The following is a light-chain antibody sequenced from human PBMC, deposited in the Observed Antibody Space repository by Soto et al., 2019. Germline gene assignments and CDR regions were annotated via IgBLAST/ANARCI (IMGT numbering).Light chain of an antibody. J-gene: IGKJ1*01. Sequence: EIVLTQSPATLSLSPGERATLSCRASQYVSSYLAWYQQKPGQAPRLLIYDASNRATGVPVRFSGSGSGTDFTLTISSLEPEDVAVYYCQQRSNWPRTFGQGTKVEIK. CDR1: QYVSSY. V-gene: IGKV3-11*01. CDR3: QQRSNWPRT. CDR2: DAS.